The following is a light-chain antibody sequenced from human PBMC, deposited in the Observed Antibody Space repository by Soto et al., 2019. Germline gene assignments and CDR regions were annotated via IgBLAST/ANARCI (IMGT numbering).Light chain of an antibody. V-gene: IGKV1-5*03. J-gene: IGKJ4*01. CDR3: QQFSRYPLT. CDR2: KAS. Sequence: VQMTQSASTLSGSVGYRVTIACRASQTISSWLAWYQQKPGKAPKLLIYKASTLKSGVPSRFSGSGSGTEFTLTISRLEHEDFAVYYCQQFSRYPLTFGGGTKV. CDR1: QTISSW.